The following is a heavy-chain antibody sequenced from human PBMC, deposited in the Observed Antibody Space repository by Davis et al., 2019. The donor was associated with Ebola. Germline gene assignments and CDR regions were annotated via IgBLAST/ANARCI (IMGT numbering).Heavy chain of an antibody. CDR2: ISSSSSTI. CDR3: ARDRANWNLPFDY. D-gene: IGHD1-1*01. CDR1: GFTFSDYY. Sequence: GGSLRLSCAASGFTFSDYYMSWIRQAPGKGLEWVSYISSSSSTIYYADSVKGRLTISRDNAKNSLYLQMNSLRDEDTAVYYCARDRANWNLPFDYWGQGTLVTVSS. J-gene: IGHJ4*02. V-gene: IGHV3-11*04.